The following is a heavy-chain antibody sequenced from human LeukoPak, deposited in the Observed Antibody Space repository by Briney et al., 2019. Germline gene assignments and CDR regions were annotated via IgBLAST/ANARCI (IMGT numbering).Heavy chain of an antibody. V-gene: IGHV5-51*01. D-gene: IGHD6-6*01. CDR3: ARGSSSSLEYFDY. J-gene: IGHJ4*02. CDR1: GYVFTTYW. Sequence: GESLKISCKGSGYVFTTYWMGWVRQIPGKGLEWMAIIYPGYSDTRYSPSFQGQVTVSADKSVSTAYLQWSSLKAADTAMYYCARGSSSSLEYFDYWGQGTLVTVSS. CDR2: IYPGYSDT.